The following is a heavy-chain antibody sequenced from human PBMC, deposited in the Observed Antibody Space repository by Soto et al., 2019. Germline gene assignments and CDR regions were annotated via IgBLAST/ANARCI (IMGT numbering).Heavy chain of an antibody. Sequence: LETLSPTCTGPGGSLSGYYWSWIRPAPGEGLGWIGYAYYTGRADYNPSLKSRVSMSVDTSKNKLSLELTPVTAADTAVYYCARNQAGTVFGLPTHFYYMDVWGKGTTVTVSS. CDR2: AYYTGRA. CDR3: ARNQAGTVFGLPTHFYYMDV. CDR1: GGSLSGYY. D-gene: IGHD3-3*01. V-gene: IGHV4-59*01. J-gene: IGHJ6*03.